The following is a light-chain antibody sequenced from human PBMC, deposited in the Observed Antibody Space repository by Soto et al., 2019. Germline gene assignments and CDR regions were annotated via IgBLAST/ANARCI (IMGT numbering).Light chain of an antibody. CDR1: SSDVGGYNY. Sequence: QSALTQPASVSGSPGQSITISCTGTSSDVGGYNYVSWYQQHPGKSPKLMIYDVSNRPSGVSNRFPGPKSGNTSSLTISRLQAEDEADYYCSSYTSSSTLEVVFGGGTQGTV. CDR2: DVS. V-gene: IGLV2-14*01. J-gene: IGLJ2*01. CDR3: SSYTSSSTLEVV.